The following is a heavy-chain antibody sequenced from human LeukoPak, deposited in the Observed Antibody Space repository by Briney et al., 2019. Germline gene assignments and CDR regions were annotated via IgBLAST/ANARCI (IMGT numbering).Heavy chain of an antibody. CDR2: IYYSGNT. J-gene: IGHJ4*02. V-gene: IGHV4-39*01. CDR1: GDSISGYY. Sequence: SETLSLTCTVSGDSISGYYWGWIRQPPGKGPEWIGSIYYSGNTYYNPSLKSRVTISIDTSNNQFSLKLSTVTAADTAVYYCARPIGHCTSSSCYQYFDFWGQGTLVTVSS. D-gene: IGHD2-2*01. CDR3: ARPIGHCTSSSCYQYFDF.